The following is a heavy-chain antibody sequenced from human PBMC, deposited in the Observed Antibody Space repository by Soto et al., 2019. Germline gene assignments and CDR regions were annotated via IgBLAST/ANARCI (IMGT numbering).Heavy chain of an antibody. Sequence: QVQLVQSGAQVKKPGASVKVSCKASGYTFTSYGISWVRQAPGQGLEWMGWISAYNGNTNYAQKLQGRVTMTTDTSTSTAYMELRSLRSDDTAVYYCARDEGYKWNYGGSWFDPWGQGTLVTVSS. J-gene: IGHJ5*02. CDR2: ISAYNGNT. D-gene: IGHD1-7*01. V-gene: IGHV1-18*01. CDR1: GYTFTSYG. CDR3: ARDEGYKWNYGGSWFDP.